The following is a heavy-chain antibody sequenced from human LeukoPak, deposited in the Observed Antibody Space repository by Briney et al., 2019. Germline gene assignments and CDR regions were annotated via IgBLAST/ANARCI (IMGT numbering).Heavy chain of an antibody. J-gene: IGHJ3*02. CDR1: GFTFSDYY. CDR3: ARIRGNRVSYYDFWSGYFDAFDI. D-gene: IGHD3-3*01. Sequence: GGSLRLSCAASGFTFSDYYMSWVRQAPGKGLEWVANIKQDGSEKYYVDSVKGRFTISRDNAKNSLYLQMNSLRAEDTAVYYCARIRGNRVSYYDFWSGYFDAFDIWGQGTMVTVSS. V-gene: IGHV3-7*01. CDR2: IKQDGSEK.